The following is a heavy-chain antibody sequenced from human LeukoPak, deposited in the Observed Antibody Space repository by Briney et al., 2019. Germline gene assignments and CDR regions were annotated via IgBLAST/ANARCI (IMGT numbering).Heavy chain of an antibody. Sequence: PGWSLRLSCAASGFTFSNYDMHWVRQAPGKGLEWVSAVSSSSSYIYYADSIKGRFTISRDNAENSLYLQMNSLRAVDTAVYFCARGEEKATITALDSWGQGTLVTVSS. V-gene: IGHV3-21*01. CDR2: VSSSSSYI. CDR3: ARGEEKATITALDS. D-gene: IGHD5-24*01. J-gene: IGHJ4*02. CDR1: GFTFSNYD.